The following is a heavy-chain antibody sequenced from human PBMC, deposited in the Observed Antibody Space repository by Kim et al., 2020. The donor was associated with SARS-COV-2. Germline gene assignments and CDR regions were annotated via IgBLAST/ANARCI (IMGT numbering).Heavy chain of an antibody. CDR3: ARHLSSGYYIDY. V-gene: IGHV4-39*01. Sequence: YYNPSLKSRVTISVDTSKNQFSLKLSSVTAADTAVYYCARHLSSGYYIDYWGQGTLVTVSS. J-gene: IGHJ4*02. D-gene: IGHD3-22*01.